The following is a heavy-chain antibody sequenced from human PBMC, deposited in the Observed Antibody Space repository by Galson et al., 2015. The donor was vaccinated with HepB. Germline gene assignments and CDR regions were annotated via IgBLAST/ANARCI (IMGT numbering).Heavy chain of an antibody. J-gene: IGHJ3*01. Sequence: SVKVSCKASGSTFNNHGINWVRQAPGQGLEWMGWISDYIGNTRYAQKFQARLTLTTDTSTNTAYMELRSLRSGDTAVYYCARDYYGSGSSPGAFDVWGQGTTVIVSS. CDR2: ISDYIGNT. V-gene: IGHV1-18*04. CDR1: GSTFNNHG. CDR3: ARDYYGSGSSPGAFDV. D-gene: IGHD3-10*01.